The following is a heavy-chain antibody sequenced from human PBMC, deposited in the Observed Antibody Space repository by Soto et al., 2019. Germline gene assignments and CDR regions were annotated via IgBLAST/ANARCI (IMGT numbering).Heavy chain of an antibody. CDR2: IYYSGST. CDR3: ARGGGGYCSSTSCHSRDY. J-gene: IGHJ4*02. Sequence: PSETLSLTCTVSGGSVSSGSYYWSWIRQPPGKGLEWIGYIYYSGSTNYNPSLKSRVTISVDTSKNQFSLKLSSVTAADTAVYYCARGGGGYCSSTSCHSRDYWGQGTLVTVSS. CDR1: GGSVSSGSYY. V-gene: IGHV4-61*01. D-gene: IGHD2-2*01.